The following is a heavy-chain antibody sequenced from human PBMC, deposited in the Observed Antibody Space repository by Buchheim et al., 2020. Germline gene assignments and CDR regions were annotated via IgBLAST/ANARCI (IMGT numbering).Heavy chain of an antibody. CDR1: GFTFSSYA. CDR2: ISGSGGST. V-gene: IGHV3-23*01. D-gene: IGHD6-19*01. Sequence: EVQLLESGGGLVQPGGSLRLSCAASGFTFSSYAMSWVRQAPGKGLEWVSAISGSGGSTYYADSVKGRFTIPRHNSKNTLYLQMNSLRAEDTAVYYCAKPGEYSSGWYDWYFDLWGRGTL. CDR3: AKPGEYSSGWYDWYFDL. J-gene: IGHJ2*01.